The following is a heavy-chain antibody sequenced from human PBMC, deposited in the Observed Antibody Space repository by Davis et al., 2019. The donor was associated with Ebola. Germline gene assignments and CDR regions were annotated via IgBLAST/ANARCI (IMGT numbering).Heavy chain of an antibody. Sequence: PGGSLRLSCAASGFTFSSYSMNWVRQAPGKGLEWVSYISSSSSTIYYADSVKGRFTISRDNAKNSLYLQMNSLRAEDTAVYYCARDSDLYYYGMDVWGQGTAVTVSS. CDR3: ARDSDLYYYGMDV. CDR2: ISSSSSTI. CDR1: GFTFSSYS. J-gene: IGHJ6*02. V-gene: IGHV3-48*01.